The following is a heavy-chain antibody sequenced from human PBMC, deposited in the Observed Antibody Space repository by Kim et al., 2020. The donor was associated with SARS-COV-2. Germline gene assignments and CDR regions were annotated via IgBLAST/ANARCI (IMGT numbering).Heavy chain of an antibody. CDR3: ARITYYYYYMDV. Sequence: NYNPPLKSRVTISVDTSKNQFSLKLSSVTAADTAVYYCARITYYYYYMDVWGKGTTVTVSS. V-gene: IGHV4-59*01. D-gene: IGHD1-20*01. J-gene: IGHJ6*03.